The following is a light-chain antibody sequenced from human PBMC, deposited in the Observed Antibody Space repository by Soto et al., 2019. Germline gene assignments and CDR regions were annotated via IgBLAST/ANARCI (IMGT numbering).Light chain of an antibody. V-gene: IGLV1-40*01. J-gene: IGLJ3*02. CDR3: QSWESGLSVV. CDR1: SSNIGAGFD. Sequence: QLVLTQPPSVSGAPGQRVTISCTGSSSNIGAGFDVHWYQQLPGAAPRLLIYANDIRPSGVPDRFSGSSSVSSASLAIAGLQAEDEADYYCQSWESGLSVVFGGGTKLTVL. CDR2: AND.